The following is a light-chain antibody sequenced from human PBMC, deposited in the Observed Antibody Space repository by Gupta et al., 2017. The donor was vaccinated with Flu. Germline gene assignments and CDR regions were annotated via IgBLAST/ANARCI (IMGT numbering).Light chain of an antibody. CDR1: QRVEND. CDR3: QQRLTGPPAET. V-gene: IGKV3-11*01. Sequence: VLTQSPSTLSLSPGGRATLPCRASQRVENDLAWYEQKRGQPPRLLICSASYRAIDIKASFSGSGYGTDVTLTISSREPEDFAIYYCQQRLTGPPAETFGQGTKVEVK. CDR2: SAS. J-gene: IGKJ1*01.